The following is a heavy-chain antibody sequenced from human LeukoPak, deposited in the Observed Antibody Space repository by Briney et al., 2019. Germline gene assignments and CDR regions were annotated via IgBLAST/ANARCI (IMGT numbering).Heavy chain of an antibody. CDR3: VTPRSWELSDMAV. CDR2: VYHNGET. D-gene: IGHD1-26*01. Sequence: SETLSLTCTVSGYSITTNYYWAWIRQSPGTGLEWIGSVYHNGETYYNPSLKSRVVISVDTSKNEFSLRLTSVTAADTAVYYCVTPRSWELSDMAVWGKGTTVIVSS. V-gene: IGHV4-38-2*02. J-gene: IGHJ6*03. CDR1: GYSITTNYY.